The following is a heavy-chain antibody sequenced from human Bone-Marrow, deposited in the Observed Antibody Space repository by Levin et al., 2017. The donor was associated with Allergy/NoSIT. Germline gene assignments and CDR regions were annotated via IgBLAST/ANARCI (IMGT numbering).Heavy chain of an antibody. Sequence: GESLKISCAASGFTFSSYAMSWVRQAPGKGLEWVSGISGSGGGTYYADSVKGRFTISRDNSKNTLYLQMNSLRAEDTAVYYCAKRGPTLDSWGQGTLVTVSS. CDR2: ISGSGGGT. CDR1: GFTFSSYA. CDR3: AKRGPTLDS. J-gene: IGHJ4*02. V-gene: IGHV3-23*01.